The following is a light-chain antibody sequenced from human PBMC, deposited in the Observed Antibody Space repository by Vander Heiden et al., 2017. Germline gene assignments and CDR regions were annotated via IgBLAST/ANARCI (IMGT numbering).Light chain of an antibody. J-gene: IGLJ1*01. CDR3: GSRSTSDDLYV. Sequence: SEPTHGPAASVAVGQTVSITCQRVSIAIYSPNWYQQTPGQAAVWVIYGEDQRPSGIPDRFSASVSGNTGSLIISGAQAEDEADYYCGSRSTSDDLYVFGPGTKVTVL. CDR2: GED. V-gene: IGLV3-19*02. CDR1: SIAIYS.